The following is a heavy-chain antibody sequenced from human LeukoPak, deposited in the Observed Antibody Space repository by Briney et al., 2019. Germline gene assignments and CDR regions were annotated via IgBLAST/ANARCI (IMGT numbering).Heavy chain of an antibody. J-gene: IGHJ4*02. Sequence: SETLSLTCTVSGGSISSYYWSWIRQPAGKGLEWIGRIYTSGSTNYNPSLKSRVTTSVDTSKNQFSLKLSSVTAADTAVYYCAGSGSSRLFDYWGQGTLVTVSS. CDR2: IYTSGST. D-gene: IGHD1-26*01. CDR3: AGSGSSRLFDY. V-gene: IGHV4-4*07. CDR1: GGSISSYY.